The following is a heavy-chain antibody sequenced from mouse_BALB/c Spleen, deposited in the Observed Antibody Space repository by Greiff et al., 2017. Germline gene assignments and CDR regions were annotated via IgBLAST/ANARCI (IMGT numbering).Heavy chain of an antibody. Sequence: DVHLVESGPGLVKPSQSLSLTCSVTGYSITSGYYWNWIRQFPGNKLEWMGYISYDGSNNYNPSLKNRISITRDTSKNQFFLKLNSVTTEDTATYYCASLYGNPFAYWGQGTLVTVSA. CDR1: GYSITSGYY. D-gene: IGHD2-1*01. J-gene: IGHJ3*01. CDR3: ASLYGNPFAY. CDR2: ISYDGSN. V-gene: IGHV3-6*02.